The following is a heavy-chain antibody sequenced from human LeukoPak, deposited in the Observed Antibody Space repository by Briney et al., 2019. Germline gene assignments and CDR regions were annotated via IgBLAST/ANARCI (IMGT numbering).Heavy chain of an antibody. CDR2: ISSSSSTI. Sequence: GGSLRLSCAASGFTFSSYGMTWVRQAPGKGLEWVSYISSSSSTIYYADSVKGRFTISRDNAKNTVYLQMNSLRAEDTAVYYCAKGGSYRSQPYFDYWGQGTPVTVSS. J-gene: IGHJ4*02. CDR3: AKGGSYRSQPYFDY. D-gene: IGHD3-16*02. V-gene: IGHV3-48*01. CDR1: GFTFSSYG.